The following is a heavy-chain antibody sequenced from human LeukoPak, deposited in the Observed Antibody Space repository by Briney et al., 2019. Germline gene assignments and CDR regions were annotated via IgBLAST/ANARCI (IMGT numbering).Heavy chain of an antibody. D-gene: IGHD3-10*01. CDR2: IIPIFGTA. V-gene: IGHV1-69*13. CDR3: ARDGDYYGSGSPYYFDY. CDR1: GGTFSSYA. Sequence: ASVKVSCKASGGTFSSYAISWVRQAPGQGLEWMGGIIPIFGTANYAQKLQGRVTITADESTSTAYMELSSLRSEDTAVYYCARDGDYYGSGSPYYFDYWGQGTLVTVSS. J-gene: IGHJ4*02.